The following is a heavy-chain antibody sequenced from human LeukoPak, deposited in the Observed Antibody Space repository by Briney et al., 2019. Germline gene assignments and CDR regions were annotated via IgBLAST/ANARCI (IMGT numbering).Heavy chain of an antibody. CDR1: GFTFSSYA. CDR3: ARNWDGDTDY. V-gene: IGHV3-30-3*01. Sequence: GGSLRLSCAASGFTFSSYAMHWVRQAPGKGLEWVTVISYGGSNKYYADSVKGRFTISRDNSKNTLYLQMNSLRAEDTAVYYCARNWDGDTDYWGQGTLVTVSS. J-gene: IGHJ4*02. CDR2: ISYGGSNK. D-gene: IGHD4-17*01.